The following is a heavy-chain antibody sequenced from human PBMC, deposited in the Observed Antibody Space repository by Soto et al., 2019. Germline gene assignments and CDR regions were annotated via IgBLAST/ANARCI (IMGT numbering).Heavy chain of an antibody. CDR2: ISGTGGTM. V-gene: IGHV3-48*01. Sequence: GGSLRLSCAASGFTFSSYNMNWVRQAPGKGLEWVSYISGTGGTMYYADSVKGRFTISRDNAQNSLTLQMNSLRAEDTAVYYCARDPGWGAFDIWGQGTMVTVSS. J-gene: IGHJ3*02. D-gene: IGHD1-26*01. CDR1: GFTFSSYN. CDR3: ARDPGWGAFDI.